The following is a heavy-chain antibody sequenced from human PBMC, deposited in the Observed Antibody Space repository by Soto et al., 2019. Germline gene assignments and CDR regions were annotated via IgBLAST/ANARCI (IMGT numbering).Heavy chain of an antibody. D-gene: IGHD3-16*02. CDR3: TRHAVITSGGVIVSHWFDP. Sequence: GESLKISCEGSGYRFASYWITWVRQVPGKGLEWMGGIDPLDSQTNYSASFEGHVTFSADKSINTAFLQWSSLRASDTATYFCTRHAVITSGGVIVSHWFDPWGEGTPVTVCS. V-gene: IGHV5-10-1*01. CDR1: GYRFASYW. J-gene: IGHJ5*02. CDR2: IDPLDSQT.